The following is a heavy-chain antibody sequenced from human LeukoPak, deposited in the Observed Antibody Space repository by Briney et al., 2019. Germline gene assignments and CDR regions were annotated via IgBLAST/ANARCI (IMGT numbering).Heavy chain of an antibody. CDR1: GGSVSSISYY. V-gene: IGHV4-61*01. CDR3: AKVSNGWPYFFDS. D-gene: IGHD6-19*01. J-gene: IGHJ4*02. Sequence: SETLSLTCTVSGGSVSSISYYWTWTRQSPGKGLEWIGHIYQNGSTNYFPSLETRLTISLDTSKNQFSLKLSSVTAADTAVYSCAKVSNGWPYFFDSWAQRVQVTVSS. CDR2: IYQNGST.